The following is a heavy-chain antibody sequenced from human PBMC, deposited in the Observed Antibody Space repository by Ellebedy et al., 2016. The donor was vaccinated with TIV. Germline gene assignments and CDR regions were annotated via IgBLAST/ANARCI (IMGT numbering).Heavy chain of an antibody. D-gene: IGHD7-27*01. CDR1: GYNFPLYW. V-gene: IGHV5-10-1*01. Sequence: GASLKISXEASGYNFPLYWITWVRQVPGKGLEWMGRIDPSGSYINYNPSFQGHVTISADNSVTTAYLQWSSLKASDTAMYYCARHELGSNAAFDYWGQGTLVSVSS. J-gene: IGHJ4*02. CDR2: IDPSGSYI. CDR3: ARHELGSNAAFDY.